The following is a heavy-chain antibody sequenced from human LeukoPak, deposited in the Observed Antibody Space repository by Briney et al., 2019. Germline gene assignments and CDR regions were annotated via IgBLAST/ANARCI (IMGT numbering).Heavy chain of an antibody. CDR1: GGSISSYY. Sequence: SETLSLTCTVSGGSISSYYWSWIRQPPGKGLEWIGYIYYSGSTNYNPSLKSRVTISVDTSKNQFSLKLSSVTAADTAVYYCARRWGYYYDSNGFINYEYYFNSWGQGTLVTVSS. CDR2: IYYSGST. V-gene: IGHV4-59*12. D-gene: IGHD3-22*01. J-gene: IGHJ4*02. CDR3: ARRWGYYYDSNGFINYEYYFNS.